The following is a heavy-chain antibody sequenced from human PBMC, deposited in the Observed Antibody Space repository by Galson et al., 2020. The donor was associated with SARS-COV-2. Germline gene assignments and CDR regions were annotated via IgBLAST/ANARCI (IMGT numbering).Heavy chain of an antibody. CDR2: INSSSKYI. CDR3: ASDFDVVVVGRDY. J-gene: IGHJ4*02. V-gene: IGHV3-21*01. Sequence: GGSLRLSCTASGFTFSDYSMNWVRQAPGKGLEWVACINSSSKYIYYADSVRGRFTISRDNAKNTLYLQMNSLRVEDTAVYYCASDFDVVVVGRDYWGQGTLVTVSS. D-gene: IGHD2-15*01. CDR1: GFTFSDYS.